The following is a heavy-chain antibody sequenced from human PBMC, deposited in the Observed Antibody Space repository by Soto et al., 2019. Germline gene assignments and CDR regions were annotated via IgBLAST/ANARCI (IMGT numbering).Heavy chain of an antibody. CDR3: ARPPLYSSGGYFDS. Sequence: RLSCAASGFTFSDHGMTWVRQAPGKGLEWVSSISNDAARTFYADSVKGRFTVSRDRSNNTLYLQMNSLRAEDTAVYFCARPPLYSSGGYFDSWGHGTLVTVSS. D-gene: IGHD6-19*01. J-gene: IGHJ4*01. CDR1: GFTFSDHG. V-gene: IGHV3-23*01. CDR2: ISNDAART.